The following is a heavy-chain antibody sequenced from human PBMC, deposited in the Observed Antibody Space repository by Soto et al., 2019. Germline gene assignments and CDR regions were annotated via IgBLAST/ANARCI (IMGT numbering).Heavy chain of an antibody. CDR2: TYYRSKWYN. CDR1: GDSVSSNRAS. CDR3: TRESMSGWSEF. Sequence: PSQTLSLTVAISGDSVSSNRASLDLIMQSPSRGFEWVGRTYYRSKWYNDYAVSVKSRITINPDTSKNQFSLQLNSVTTEDTAVYSCTRESMSGWSEFWGQGILVTVSS. V-gene: IGHV6-1*01. D-gene: IGHD6-19*01. J-gene: IGHJ4*02.